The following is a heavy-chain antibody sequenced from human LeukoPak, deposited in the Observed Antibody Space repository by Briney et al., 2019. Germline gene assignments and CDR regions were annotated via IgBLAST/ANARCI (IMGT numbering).Heavy chain of an antibody. Sequence: GASVKVSCKASGYTFTGYYMHWVRQAPGQGLEWMRWINPNSGGTNYAQKFQGWVTMTRDTSISTAYMELSRLRSDDTAVYYCARGGGSRTAMVDYWGQGTLVTVSS. CDR3: ARGGGSRTAMVDY. J-gene: IGHJ4*02. CDR2: INPNSGGT. CDR1: GYTFTGYY. D-gene: IGHD5-18*01. V-gene: IGHV1-2*04.